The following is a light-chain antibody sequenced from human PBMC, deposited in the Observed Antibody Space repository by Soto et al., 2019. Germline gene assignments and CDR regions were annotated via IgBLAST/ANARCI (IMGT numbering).Light chain of an antibody. CDR1: RGSIASNY. V-gene: IGLV6-57*04. CDR2: EDN. J-gene: IGLJ2*01. Sequence: NFMLTQPHSVSEFPGKTVTISCTRSRGSIASNYVQWYQQRPGSAPTTVIYEDNQRPSGVPDRFSGSIDSSSNSASLTISGLKTEDGADYYCQSYDDSNVVFGGGTQLTVL. CDR3: QSYDDSNVV.